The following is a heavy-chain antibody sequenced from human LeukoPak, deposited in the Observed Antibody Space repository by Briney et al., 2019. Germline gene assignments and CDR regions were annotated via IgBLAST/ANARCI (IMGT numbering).Heavy chain of an antibody. D-gene: IGHD6-13*01. CDR3: ASTPAAGPFDY. CDR2: INYSGST. Sequence: PSETLSLTCAVYGGSFSGYYWSWIRQPPGKGLEWIGEINYSGSTNYNPSLKSRVTISVDTSKNQFFLKLSSVTAADTAVYYCASTPAAGPFDYWGQGTLVTVSS. V-gene: IGHV4-34*01. J-gene: IGHJ4*02. CDR1: GGSFSGYY.